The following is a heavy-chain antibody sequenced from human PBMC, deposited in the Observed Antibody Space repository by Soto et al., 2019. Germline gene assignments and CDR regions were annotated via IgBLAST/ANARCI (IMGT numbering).Heavy chain of an antibody. CDR2: IIPILGIA. CDR3: ARERAPVGSSSGWGIEGGWFDP. CDR1: GGTFSSYT. Sequence: ASVKVSCKASGGTFSSYTISWVRQAPGQGLEWMGRIIPILGIANYAQKFQGRVTITADKSTSTAYMELSSLRSEDTAVYYCARERAPVGSSSGWGIEGGWFDPWGQGTLVTVSS. V-gene: IGHV1-69*04. J-gene: IGHJ5*02. D-gene: IGHD6-19*01.